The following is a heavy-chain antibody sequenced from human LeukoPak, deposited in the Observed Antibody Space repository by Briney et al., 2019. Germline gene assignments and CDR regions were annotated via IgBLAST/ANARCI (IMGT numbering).Heavy chain of an antibody. CDR1: GGTISSYS. CDR3: ARDHLYAAATGAFDI. J-gene: IGHJ3*02. Sequence: SETLTLSCAVSGGTISSYSWSWIRQPPGKGLEWIGYIYYSGSTNYNPYLKSRATISVDTYKNQFSLKLSSVTAADTAVYYCARDHLYAAATGAFDIWGQGTMVTVSS. V-gene: IGHV4-59*01. CDR2: IYYSGST. D-gene: IGHD2-15*01.